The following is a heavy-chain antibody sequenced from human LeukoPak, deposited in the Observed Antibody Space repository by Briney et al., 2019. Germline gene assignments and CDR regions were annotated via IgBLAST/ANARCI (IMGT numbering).Heavy chain of an antibody. CDR1: GYTFTSYG. CDR3: ARARIAVAGGYWYFDL. J-gene: IGHJ2*01. V-gene: IGHV1-18*01. D-gene: IGHD6-19*01. Sequence: ASVKVSCKASGYTFTSYGISWVRQAPGQGLEWMGWISAYNGNTNYAQKFQGRVTMTTDTSTSTAYVELRSLRSDDTAVYYCARARIAVAGGYWYFDLWGRGTLVTVSS. CDR2: ISAYNGNT.